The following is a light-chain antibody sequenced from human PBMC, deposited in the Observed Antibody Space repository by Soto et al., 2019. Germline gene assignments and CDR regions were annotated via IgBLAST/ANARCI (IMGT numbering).Light chain of an antibody. CDR2: GAS. CDR3: EEYRSSSGT. J-gene: IGKJ5*01. Sequence: EIVFTQSPGTLSLSPGERVTLSCSASQSVRSSNLAWYQQKPGQPPRLLIYGASSTATDIPDRFSGSGSGTDFTLTISRLEERVCALPYCEEYRSSSGTVGKGTRLEIK. V-gene: IGKV3-20*01. CDR1: QSVRSSN.